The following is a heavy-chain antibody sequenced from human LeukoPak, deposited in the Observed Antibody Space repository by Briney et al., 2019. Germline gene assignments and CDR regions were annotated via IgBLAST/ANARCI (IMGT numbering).Heavy chain of an antibody. D-gene: IGHD5-24*01. CDR3: SKDQRVGSSVATPCH. CDR1: GFTFSSYA. J-gene: IGHJ4*02. V-gene: IGHV3-23*01. Sequence: SGGSLRLSCAASGFTFSSYAMGWVRQAPGKGLEWVSAISGSGGRTYYADSVKGRFTISRDNSKSTLFLQMNSLRAEDTAVYYCSKDQRVGSSVATPCHWGQGTLVTVSS. CDR2: ISGSGGRT.